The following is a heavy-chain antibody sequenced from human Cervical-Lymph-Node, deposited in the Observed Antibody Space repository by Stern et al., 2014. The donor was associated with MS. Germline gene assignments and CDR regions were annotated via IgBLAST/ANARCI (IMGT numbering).Heavy chain of an antibody. D-gene: IGHD1-26*01. CDR3: ARGGGLVGYFDY. J-gene: IGHJ4*02. CDR1: GDTFSSYD. Sequence: QVQLGQSGAEGKKPGSSVKVSCKASGDTFSSYDINCVRQVPGQGLEWMGGITAVFGTTNYAQKCQCRVTITADKSTNTAYMELMTLRSEDTAVYYCARGGGLVGYFDYWGQGTLVSVSS. V-gene: IGHV1-69*06. CDR2: ITAVFGTT.